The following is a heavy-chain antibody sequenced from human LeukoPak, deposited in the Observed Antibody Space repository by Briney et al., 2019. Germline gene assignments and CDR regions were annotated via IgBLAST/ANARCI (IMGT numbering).Heavy chain of an antibody. CDR1: GFTFSDYY. V-gene: IGHV3-11*04. D-gene: IGHD3-9*01. Sequence: PGGSLRLSCAASGFTFSDYYMSWIRQAPGKGLEWVSYISSSGDTTFYADSVKGRFTISRDNAKNSLYLQMNSLRAEDTAVYYCTRGARGQGHYFYYMDVWGEGTTVTVSS. CDR3: TRGARGQGHYFYYMDV. J-gene: IGHJ6*03. CDR2: ISSSGDTT.